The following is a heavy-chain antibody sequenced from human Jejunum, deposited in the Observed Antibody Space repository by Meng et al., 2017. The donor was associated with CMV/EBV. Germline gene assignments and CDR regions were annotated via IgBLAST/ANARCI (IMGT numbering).Heavy chain of an antibody. CDR2: ISGSSTYI. CDR1: FSAYG. D-gene: IGHD2-8*01. J-gene: IGHJ4*02. Sequence: FSAYGMHWVRQAPGKGLEWVSFISGSSTYIYKADSVEGRFTISRDNAKNSLYLQMNSLRAEDTAVYYCAKDSPILMVYANYFDYWGQGTPVTVSS. V-gene: IGHV3-21*04. CDR3: AKDSPILMVYANYFDY.